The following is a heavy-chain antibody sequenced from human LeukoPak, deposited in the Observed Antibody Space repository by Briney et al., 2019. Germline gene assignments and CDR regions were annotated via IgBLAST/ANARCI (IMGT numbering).Heavy chain of an antibody. Sequence: GRSLRLSCAASGFTFSSYAMHWVRQAPGKGLEWVAVISYDGSNKYYADSVKGRFTISRDNSKNTLYLQMNSLRAEDTAVYYCAEGGGYYGSGSLNYWGQGTLVTVSS. J-gene: IGHJ4*02. CDR3: AEGGGYYGSGSLNY. CDR1: GFTFSSYA. D-gene: IGHD3-10*01. V-gene: IGHV3-30*04. CDR2: ISYDGSNK.